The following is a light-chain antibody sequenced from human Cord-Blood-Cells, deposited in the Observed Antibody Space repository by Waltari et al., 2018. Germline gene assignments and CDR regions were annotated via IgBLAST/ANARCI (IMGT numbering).Light chain of an antibody. CDR2: GAS. Sequence: EIVMTQSPATLSVSPGERATLSCRASLSVSRHLALYPQKPGQAPRLLNYGASTRATGIPARFSGSGSGTEFTLTIRSLQSEDFAVYYCQQYNNWPPWTFGQGTKVEIK. J-gene: IGKJ1*01. CDR1: LSVSRH. V-gene: IGKV3-15*01. CDR3: QQYNNWPPWT.